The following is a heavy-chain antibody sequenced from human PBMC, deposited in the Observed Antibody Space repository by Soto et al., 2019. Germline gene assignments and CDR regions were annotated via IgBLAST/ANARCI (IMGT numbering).Heavy chain of an antibody. CDR2: IYCSGST. CDR3: ARSDGRY. Sequence: SETLSLTCTVSGGSISSYYWSWIRQPPGKGLEWIGYIYCSGSTNYNPSLKSRVTISVDTSKNQSSLKLSSVTAADTAVYYCARSDGRYWGQGTLVTVSS. J-gene: IGHJ4*02. V-gene: IGHV4-59*01. CDR1: GGSISSYY.